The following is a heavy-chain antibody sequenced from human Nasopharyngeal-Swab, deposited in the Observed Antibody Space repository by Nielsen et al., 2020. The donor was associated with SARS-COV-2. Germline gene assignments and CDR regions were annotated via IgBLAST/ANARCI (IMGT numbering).Heavy chain of an antibody. V-gene: IGHV4-39*01. D-gene: IGHD2-8*01. J-gene: IGHJ3*02. CDR1: GGSISSSSHY. CDR3: ARHVPNGHCFDAFDM. Sequence: SETLSLTCTVSGGSISSSSHYWGWIRQPPGKGLEWIGSIYSSGGTYYNPSLKSRVTISVGTSESQFSLRLSSVTAADTAVYYCARHVPNGHCFDAFDMWGQGTLVTVSS. CDR2: IYSSGGT.